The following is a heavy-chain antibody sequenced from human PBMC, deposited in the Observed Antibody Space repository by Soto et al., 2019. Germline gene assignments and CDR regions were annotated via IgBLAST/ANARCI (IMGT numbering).Heavy chain of an antibody. CDR2: TYSRSKWYN. J-gene: IGHJ5*02. D-gene: IGHD5-12*01. V-gene: IGHV6-1*01. CDR1: GDSVSSNTAS. Sequence: SQTLSLTCAISGDSVSSNTASWNWIRQSPSRGLEWLGRTYSRSKWYNDYAVSVKSRIIINPDTSNNQLSLQPNSVTPEDTAVYFCAKGDNLGPKTGYAFDPWGQGIMVTVSS. CDR3: AKGDNLGPKTGYAFDP.